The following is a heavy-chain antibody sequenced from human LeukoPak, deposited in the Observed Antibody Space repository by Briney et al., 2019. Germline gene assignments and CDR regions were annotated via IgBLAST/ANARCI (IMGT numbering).Heavy chain of an antibody. D-gene: IGHD1-26*01. Sequence: KPSETLSLTCTVSGGSISSSSYYWGWIRQPPGKGLEGIGSIYYSGSTYYNPSLKSRVTISVDTSKNQFSLKLSSVTAADTAVYYCARYIVGAHDIDYWGQGTLVTVSS. CDR3: ARYIVGAHDIDY. V-gene: IGHV4-39*01. CDR2: IYYSGST. J-gene: IGHJ4*02. CDR1: GGSISSSSYY.